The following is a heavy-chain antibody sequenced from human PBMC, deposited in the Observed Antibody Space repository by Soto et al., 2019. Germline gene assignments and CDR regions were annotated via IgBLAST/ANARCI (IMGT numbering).Heavy chain of an antibody. Sequence: SETLSLTCAVSGYSISSGYYWGWIRQPPGKGLEWIGSINHDGSTYYNPSLKSRIIINPDTSKNQLSLQLKSVTPEDTAVYYCVRDRYSSSGWFDPWGQGTPVTVSS. V-gene: IGHV4-38-2*02. D-gene: IGHD3-10*01. CDR2: INHDGST. J-gene: IGHJ5*02. CDR3: VRDRYSSSGWFDP. CDR1: GYSISSGYY.